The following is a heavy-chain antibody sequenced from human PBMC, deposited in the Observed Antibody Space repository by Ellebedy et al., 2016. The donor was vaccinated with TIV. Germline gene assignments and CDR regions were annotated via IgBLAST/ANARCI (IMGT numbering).Heavy chain of an antibody. Sequence: PGGSLRLSCAASGFIFSSYGMHWVRQAPGKGLEWVAVTSDDEGAKNYADSVKGRFTISRDNSKNTLYLQMNSLRTEDTAVYYCAKDLRDRSSRYTSSWYLYYGIDVWGQGTTVTVSS. CDR3: AKDLRDRSSRYTSSWYLYYGIDV. CDR1: GFIFSSYG. D-gene: IGHD6-13*01. V-gene: IGHV3-30*18. CDR2: TSDDEGAK. J-gene: IGHJ6*02.